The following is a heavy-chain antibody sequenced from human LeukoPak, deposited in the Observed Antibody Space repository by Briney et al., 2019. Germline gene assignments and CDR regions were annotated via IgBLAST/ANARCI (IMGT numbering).Heavy chain of an antibody. V-gene: IGHV3-23*01. Sequence: PGGSLRLSCAASGFTFSSYGMSWVRQAPGKGLEWVSAISGSGGSTYYADSVKGRFTISRDNSKNTLYLQMNSLRAEDTAVYYCARDREVRGIAGYMDVWGKGTTVTISS. CDR3: ARDREVRGIAGYMDV. CDR2: ISGSGGST. J-gene: IGHJ6*03. D-gene: IGHD3-10*01. CDR1: GFTFSSYG.